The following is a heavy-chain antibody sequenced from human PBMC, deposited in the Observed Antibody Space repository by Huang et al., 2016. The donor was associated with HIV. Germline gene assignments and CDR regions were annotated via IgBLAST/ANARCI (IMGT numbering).Heavy chain of an antibody. D-gene: IGHD2-2*01. CDR1: GGTFRTSA. J-gene: IGHJ4*02. V-gene: IGHV1-69*13. CDR2: ISPLFNTT. CDR3: ARDEGGRYCSSISCYFVY. Sequence: QVQLVQSGTEVKKPGSSVKVSCKSSGGTFRTSAFSWVRQAPGQGVEWMGGISPLFNTTNYAHHCQGRVTIIADESTSTAYMELSSLRDDDTAVYYCARDEGGRYCSSISCYFVYWGQGTMVTVSS.